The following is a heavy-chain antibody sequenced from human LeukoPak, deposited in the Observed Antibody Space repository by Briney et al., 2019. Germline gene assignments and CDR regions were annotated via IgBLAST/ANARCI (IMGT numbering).Heavy chain of an antibody. Sequence: ASVKVSCKASGGTDSSHAISWVRQAPGQGLEWMGGIIPIFDIANYAQKFQDRVTITTDESTSTAYMELSSLRSEDTAVYYCARTGGLRSVVVPTAIFAALDIWGQGTLVTVSS. V-gene: IGHV1-69*05. CDR2: IIPIFDIA. CDR1: GGTDSSHA. CDR3: ARTGGLRSVVVPTAIFAALDI. D-gene: IGHD2-2*01. J-gene: IGHJ3*02.